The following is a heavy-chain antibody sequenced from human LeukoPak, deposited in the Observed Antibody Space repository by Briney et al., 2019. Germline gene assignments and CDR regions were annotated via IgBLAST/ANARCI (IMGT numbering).Heavy chain of an antibody. CDR2: ISSSSSYI. CDR1: GFTFSSYS. D-gene: IGHD3-10*01. J-gene: IGHJ6*03. CDR3: ARVYPSEGSGSHNYYYYMDV. Sequence: GGSLRLSCAASGFTFSSYSMNWVRQAPGKGLEWVSSISSSSSYIYYADSVKGRFTISRDNAKNSLYLQMNSLRAEDTAVYYCARVYPSEGSGSHNYYYYMDVWGKGTTVTVSS. V-gene: IGHV3-21*01.